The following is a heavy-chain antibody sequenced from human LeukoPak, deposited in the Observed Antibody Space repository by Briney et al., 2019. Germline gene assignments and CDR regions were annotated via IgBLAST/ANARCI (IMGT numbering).Heavy chain of an antibody. Sequence: PGGSLRLSCVASGFTFSSYSMNWVRQAPGKGLEWVSYISSSSSTIYYADSVKGRFTISRDNAKNSLYLQMNSLRAEDTAVYYCARDYYDSSGQGLNWGQGTLVTVSS. CDR2: ISSSSSTI. D-gene: IGHD3-22*01. CDR3: ARDYYDSSGQGLN. V-gene: IGHV3-48*01. J-gene: IGHJ4*02. CDR1: GFTFSSYS.